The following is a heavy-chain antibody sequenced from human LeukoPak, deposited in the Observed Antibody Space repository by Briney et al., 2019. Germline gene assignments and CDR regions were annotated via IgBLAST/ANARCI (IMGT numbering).Heavy chain of an antibody. D-gene: IGHD1-26*01. Sequence: GGSLRLSCAASGFTFSNAWMSWVRQAPGKGLEWVGRIKSKTDGGTTGYAAPVKGRFTISRDDSKNTLYLQMNSLKTEDTAVYYCTTEVRWELLDYWGQGTLVTVSS. CDR2: IKSKTDGGTT. CDR3: TTEVRWELLDY. V-gene: IGHV3-15*01. J-gene: IGHJ4*02. CDR1: GFTFSNAW.